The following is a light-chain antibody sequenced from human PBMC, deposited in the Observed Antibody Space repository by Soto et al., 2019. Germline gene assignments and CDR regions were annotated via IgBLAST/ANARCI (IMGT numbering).Light chain of an antibody. CDR2: GAS. Sequence: EIVMTQSPATLSVSPGERATLSCRASQSVSSNLAWYQQKPGQAPRLLIYGASTRATGIPARFSGSGSGTEFTLTISSLQSEDFAVYYCQQYNNWLSRTFGQGTKVDI. CDR3: QQYNNWLSRT. J-gene: IGKJ1*01. V-gene: IGKV3-15*01. CDR1: QSVSSN.